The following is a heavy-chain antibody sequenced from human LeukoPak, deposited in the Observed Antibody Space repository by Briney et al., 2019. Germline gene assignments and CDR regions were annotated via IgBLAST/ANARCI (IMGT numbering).Heavy chain of an antibody. CDR2: IYSGGST. CDR3: GRDPSTDSSGWFDY. V-gene: IGHV3-53*01. J-gene: IGHJ4*02. Sequence: GGSLRLSCAASGFTVSSNYMSWVRQAPGKGLEWVSVIYSGGSTYYADSVKGRFTISRDNSKNTLYLQMNSLRAEDTAVYYCGRDPSTDSSGWFDYWGQGTRVTVSS. D-gene: IGHD6-25*01. CDR1: GFTVSSNY.